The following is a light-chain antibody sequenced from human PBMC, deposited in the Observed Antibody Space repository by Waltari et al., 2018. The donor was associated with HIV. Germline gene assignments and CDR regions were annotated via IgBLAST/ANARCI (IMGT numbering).Light chain of an antibody. CDR2: EVS. CDR1: SSDIGAYDF. V-gene: IGLV2-14*01. CDR3: SSFTTSNSLL. J-gene: IGLJ2*01. Sequence: QSALTQPASVSGSPGQSITVSCTGTSSDIGAYDFVSWYQQTPGTAPKLVIYEVSNRPSGISYRFSVSQSGNTASLTISGLQTEDEADYYCSSFTTSNSLLFGGGTKVTVL.